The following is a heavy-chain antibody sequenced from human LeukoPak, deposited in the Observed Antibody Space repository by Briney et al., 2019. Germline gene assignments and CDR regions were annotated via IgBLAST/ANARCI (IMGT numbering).Heavy chain of an antibody. J-gene: IGHJ4*02. V-gene: IGHV1-69*05. CDR2: IIPIFGTA. CDR3: ASLGVSRGYSGYDYFDY. D-gene: IGHD5-12*01. Sequence: GASVKVSCKASGGTFSSYAISWVRQAPGQGLEWMGGIIPIFGTANYAQKFQGRVTITTDESTSTAYMELSSLRSEDTAVYYCASLGVSRGYSGYDYFDYWGQGTLVTVSS. CDR1: GGTFSSYA.